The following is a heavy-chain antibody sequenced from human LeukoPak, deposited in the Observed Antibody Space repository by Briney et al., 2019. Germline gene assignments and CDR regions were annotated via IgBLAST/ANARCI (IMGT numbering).Heavy chain of an antibody. Sequence: PGGSLRLSCAASGFTFDDYAMHWVRQAPGKGLEWVSLISGDGGSTYYADSVKGRFTISRDNSKNSLYLQMNSLRAEGTALYYCAKADYYDSSGFFDYWGQGTLVTVSS. CDR3: AKADYYDSSGFFDY. CDR1: GFTFDDYA. D-gene: IGHD3-22*01. CDR2: ISGDGGST. J-gene: IGHJ4*02. V-gene: IGHV3-43*02.